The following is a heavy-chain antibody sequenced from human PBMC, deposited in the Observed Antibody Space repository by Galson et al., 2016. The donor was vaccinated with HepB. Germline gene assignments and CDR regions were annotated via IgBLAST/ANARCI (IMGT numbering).Heavy chain of an antibody. J-gene: IGHJ4*02. CDR1: GFTFTSYA. D-gene: IGHD5-18*01. CDR2: LTGSGAGT. Sequence: SLRLSCAASGFTFTSYAMSWVRQAPGKGLEWVSGLTGSGAGTYYAESVKGRFTISRDNSTNTLSLQMTSLRAEDTAVYYCARAWIHLYDLDYWGQGALVTVSS. CDR3: ARAWIHLYDLDY. V-gene: IGHV3-23*01.